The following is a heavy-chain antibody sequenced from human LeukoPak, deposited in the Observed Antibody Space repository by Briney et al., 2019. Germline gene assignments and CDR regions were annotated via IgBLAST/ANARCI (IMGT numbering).Heavy chain of an antibody. CDR1: GGTFSSYA. Sequence: GASVKVSCKASGGTFSSYAISWVRQAPGQGLEWMGIINPSGGSTSYAQKFQGRVTMTWDTSTSTVYMELSSLRSEDTAVYYCARDGYGEEETRFDYWGQGTLVTVSS. D-gene: IGHD4-17*01. CDR3: ARDGYGEEETRFDY. J-gene: IGHJ4*02. V-gene: IGHV1-46*01. CDR2: INPSGGST.